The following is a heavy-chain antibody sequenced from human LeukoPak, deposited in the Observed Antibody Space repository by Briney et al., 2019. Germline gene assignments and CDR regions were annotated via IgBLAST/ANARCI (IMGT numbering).Heavy chain of an antibody. V-gene: IGHV4-39*07. Sequence: SETLSLTCTVSGGSISSSSYYWGWIRQPPGKGLEWIGSIYYSGSTNYNPSLKSRVTISVDKSKNQFSLKLSSVTAADTAVYYCARDGGGDSRFDYWGQGTLVTVSS. CDR3: ARDGGGDSRFDY. CDR1: GGSISSSSYY. CDR2: IYYSGST. D-gene: IGHD2-21*02. J-gene: IGHJ4*02.